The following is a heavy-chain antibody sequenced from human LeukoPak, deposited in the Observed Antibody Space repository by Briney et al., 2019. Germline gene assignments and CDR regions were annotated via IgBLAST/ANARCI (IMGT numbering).Heavy chain of an antibody. Sequence: SETLSLTCTVSGGSISSDYWSWIRQPPGKGLEWIGYIYYSGSTNYNPSLKSRVTISVDTSKNQFSLKLSSVTAADAAVYYCATRGHYYDSRRDAFDIWGQGPMVTVSS. J-gene: IGHJ3*02. D-gene: IGHD3-22*01. CDR1: GGSISSDY. CDR2: IYYSGST. CDR3: ATRGHYYDSRRDAFDI. V-gene: IGHV4-59*01.